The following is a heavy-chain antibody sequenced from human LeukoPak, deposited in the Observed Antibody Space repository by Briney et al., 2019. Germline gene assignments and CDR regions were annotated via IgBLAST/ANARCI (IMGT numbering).Heavy chain of an antibody. CDR2: ITRSGGDT. V-gene: IGHV3-23*01. Sequence: GGSLRLSCEASGFTFSKFAMSWVRQAPGKGLQWVSSITRSGGDTYYADSLEDRFTISRNNSKNTLYLQLDSLRAGDTAVYYCAKVPRWLVQVYFDYWGQGTLVTVSS. CDR1: GFTFSKFA. CDR3: AKVPRWLVQVYFDY. J-gene: IGHJ4*02. D-gene: IGHD6-19*01.